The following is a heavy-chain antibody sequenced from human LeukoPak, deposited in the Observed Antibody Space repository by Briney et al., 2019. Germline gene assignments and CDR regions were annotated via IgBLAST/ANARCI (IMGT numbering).Heavy chain of an antibody. J-gene: IGHJ4*02. Sequence: SETLSLTCTVSGGSISSYYWSWIRQPPAKGLEWVGYIYYSGSTNYNPSLKSRVTISVDTSKNQSALTLSSVTAADTAVYYCARGVAGIRYWGQGTLVTVSS. D-gene: IGHD6-19*01. CDR2: IYYSGST. CDR1: GGSISSYY. V-gene: IGHV4-59*13. CDR3: ARGVAGIRY.